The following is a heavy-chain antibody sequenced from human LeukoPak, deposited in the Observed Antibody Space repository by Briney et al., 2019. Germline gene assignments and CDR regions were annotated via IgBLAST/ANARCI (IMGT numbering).Heavy chain of an antibody. CDR3: ARAIYGYGSYYSAMDV. J-gene: IGHJ6*02. CDR2: IYYSGST. Sequence: SETLSLTCTVSGGSISSYYWSWIWQSPGKGLEWVGYIYYSGSTNYNPSLKSRVTISVDTSKNQFSLNLTSVPAADTAVYYCARAIYGYGSYYSAMDVWAKGPRSPSP. V-gene: IGHV4-59*01. D-gene: IGHD5-18*01. CDR1: GGSISSYY.